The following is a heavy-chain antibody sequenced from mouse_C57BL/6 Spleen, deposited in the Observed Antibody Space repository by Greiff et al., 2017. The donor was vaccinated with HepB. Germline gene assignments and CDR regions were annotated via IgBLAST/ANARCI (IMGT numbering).Heavy chain of an antibody. CDR2: IDPSDSYT. J-gene: IGHJ3*01. Sequence: QVQLQQPGAELVMPGASVKLSCKASGYTFTSYWMHWVKQRPGQGLEWIGEIDPSDSYTNYNQKFKGKSTLTVDKSSSTAYMQLSSLTSEDSAVYYCARPSSYGWFAYWGQGTLGTVSA. V-gene: IGHV1-69*01. CDR1: GYTFTSYW. CDR3: ARPSSYGWFAY. D-gene: IGHD1-1*01.